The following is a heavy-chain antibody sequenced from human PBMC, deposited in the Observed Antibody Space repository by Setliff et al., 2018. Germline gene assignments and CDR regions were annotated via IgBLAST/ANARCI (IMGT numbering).Heavy chain of an antibody. V-gene: IGHV4-39*01. J-gene: IGHJ5*02. D-gene: IGHD2-15*01. CDR2: IYDSGSS. Sequence: SETLSLTCTVSGGSVSNSGFFWGWLRQAPGKGLEWIGNIYDSGSSNYNASLKSRLIITRDTSKNQISLKLTSVTAANTAVYYCGRGFSRIEGWGNWFDPWGQGILVTVS. CDR1: GGSVSNSGFF. CDR3: GRGFSRIEGWGNWFDP.